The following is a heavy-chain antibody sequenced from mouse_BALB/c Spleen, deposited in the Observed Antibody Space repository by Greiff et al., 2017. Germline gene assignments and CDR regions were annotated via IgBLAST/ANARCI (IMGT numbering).Heavy chain of an antibody. CDR1: GFTFSDYY. J-gene: IGHJ2*01. V-gene: IGHV5-4*02. D-gene: IGHD2-4*01. Sequence: EVKLEESGGGLVKPGGSLKLSCAASGFTFSDYYMYWVRQTPEKRLEWVATISDGGSYTYYPDSVKGRFTISRDNAKNNLYLQMSSLKSEDTAMYYCAREGITTSDYWGQGTTLTVSS. CDR3: AREGITTSDY. CDR2: ISDGGSYT.